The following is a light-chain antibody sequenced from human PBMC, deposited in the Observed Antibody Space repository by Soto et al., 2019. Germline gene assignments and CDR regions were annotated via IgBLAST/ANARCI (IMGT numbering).Light chain of an antibody. CDR3: AAWDASLTGYV. V-gene: IGLV1-44*01. Sequence: QSALTQPPSASGTPGQRVTISCSGSSSNIGSKTVNWYQQLPGTVPKLLIYNSYQRPSGVPDRFSGPKSGTSASLAISGLQSEDEAHYYCAAWDASLTGYVFRAGTKVPVL. CDR2: NSY. J-gene: IGLJ1*01. CDR1: SSNIGSKT.